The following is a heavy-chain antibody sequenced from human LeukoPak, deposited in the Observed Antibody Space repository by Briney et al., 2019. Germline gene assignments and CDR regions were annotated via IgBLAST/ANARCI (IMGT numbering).Heavy chain of an antibody. CDR2: IYYSGST. V-gene: IGHV4-30-4*08. CDR3: ARDDHIDYGGSGYYYYYMDV. CDR1: GGSISSGDYY. J-gene: IGHJ6*03. Sequence: SQTLSLTCTVSGGSISSGDYYWSWIRQPPGKGLEWIGYIYYSGSTYYNPSLKSRVTISVDTSKNQFSLKLGSVTAADTAVYYCARDDHIDYGGSGYYYYYMDVWGKGTTVTVSS. D-gene: IGHD4-23*01.